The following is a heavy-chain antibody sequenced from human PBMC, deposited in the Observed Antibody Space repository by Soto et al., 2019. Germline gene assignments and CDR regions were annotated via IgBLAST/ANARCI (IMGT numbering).Heavy chain of an antibody. CDR3: AKNGVVRGVTFLFDY. CDR2: ISGSGGST. Sequence: EVQLLESGGGLVQPGGSLRLSCAASGFTFSSYAMSWVRQAPGKGLEWVSAISGSGGSTYYADSVKGRFTISRYNSKNTLYLQMNSLRAEDTAVYYCAKNGVVRGVTFLFDYWGQGTLVTVSS. J-gene: IGHJ4*02. CDR1: GFTFSSYA. D-gene: IGHD3-10*01. V-gene: IGHV3-23*01.